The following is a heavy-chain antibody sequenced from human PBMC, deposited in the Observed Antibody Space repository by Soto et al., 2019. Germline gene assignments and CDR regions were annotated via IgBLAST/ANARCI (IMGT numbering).Heavy chain of an antibody. CDR1: GFTFSNYG. CDR2: IWFDGSNE. D-gene: IGHD6-6*01. J-gene: IGHJ6*02. Sequence: QVQLVESGGGVVQPGRSLRLSCAASGFTFSNYGMHWVRQAPGKGLEWVAVIWFDGSNEYYADSVRGRFTISRDNSKNTLYLQMNSLRAGDTAVYYCARDGLRSSWGRYYGMDVWGLGTTVTVSS. V-gene: IGHV3-33*01. CDR3: ARDGLRSSWGRYYGMDV.